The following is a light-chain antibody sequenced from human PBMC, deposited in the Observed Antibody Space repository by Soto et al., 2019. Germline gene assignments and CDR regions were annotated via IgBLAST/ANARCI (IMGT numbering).Light chain of an antibody. V-gene: IGKV3-11*01. CDR3: HQRSNWPLT. CDR2: YAS. CDR1: QSVCSQ. Sequence: EIVLTQSPATLSLSPGERATLSCRASQSVCSQLGWYQQQPGQAPRLLIYYASNRATGIPARFSGSGSGTDFTLTISNLEPEDFAVYYCHQRSNWPLTFGGGTKVEIK. J-gene: IGKJ4*01.